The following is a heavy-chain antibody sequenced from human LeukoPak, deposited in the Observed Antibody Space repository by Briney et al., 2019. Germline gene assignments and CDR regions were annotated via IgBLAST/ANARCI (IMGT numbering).Heavy chain of an antibody. V-gene: IGHV1-18*01. CDR3: ARPLNVLRYFDWLSERDIYGMDV. CDR1: GYTFTSYG. CDR2: ISAYNGNT. Sequence: ASVKVSCKASGYTFTSYGISWVRQAPGQGLEWMGWISAYNGNTNYAQKLQGRVTMTTDTSTSTAYMELRSLRSDDTAVYYCARPLNVLRYFDWLSERDIYGMDVWGQGTTVTVSS. D-gene: IGHD3-9*01. J-gene: IGHJ6*02.